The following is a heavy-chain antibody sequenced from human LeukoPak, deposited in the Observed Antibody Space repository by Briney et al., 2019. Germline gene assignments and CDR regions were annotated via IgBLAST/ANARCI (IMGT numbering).Heavy chain of an antibody. J-gene: IGHJ4*02. CDR2: IWYDGSNK. Sequence: GGSLRLSCAASGFTFSSYGMHWVRQAPGKGLEWVAVIWYDGSNKYYADSVKGRFTISRDNSENTLYLQMNSLRAEDTAVYYCARDRGPGYYFDYWGQGTLVTVSS. CDR1: GFTFSSYG. D-gene: IGHD3-10*01. V-gene: IGHV3-33*01. CDR3: ARDRGPGYYFDY.